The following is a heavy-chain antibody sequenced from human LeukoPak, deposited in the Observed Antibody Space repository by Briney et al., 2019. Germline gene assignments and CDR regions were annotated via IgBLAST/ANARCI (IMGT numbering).Heavy chain of an antibody. V-gene: IGHV3-7*05. CDR2: IKEDGSEK. CDR1: GFTFSRYW. CDR3: ASAIVLRPGSLDY. J-gene: IGHJ4*02. Sequence: GGSLRLSCAASGFTFSRYWMSWVRQAPGKGLEWVANIKEDGSEKYYVDSVKGRFTISRDNAKNSLFLQTNSLRAEDTAVYYCASAIVLRPGSLDYWGQGALVTVSS. D-gene: IGHD1-26*01.